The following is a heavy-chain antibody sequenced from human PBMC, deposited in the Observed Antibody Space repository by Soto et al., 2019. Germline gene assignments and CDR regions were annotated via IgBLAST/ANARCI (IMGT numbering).Heavy chain of an antibody. CDR2: IYHSGST. Sequence: QLQLQESGSGLVKPSQTLSLTCAVSGGSISSGGYSWSWIRQPPGKGLEWIGYIYHSGSTYYNPSLKSRVTISVDWSKTQCSLKLSSVTAADTAVYYCARAGGLGAVAADYWGQGTLVTVSS. V-gene: IGHV4-30-2*01. CDR1: GGSISSGGYS. J-gene: IGHJ4*02. CDR3: ARAGGLGAVAADY. D-gene: IGHD6-19*01.